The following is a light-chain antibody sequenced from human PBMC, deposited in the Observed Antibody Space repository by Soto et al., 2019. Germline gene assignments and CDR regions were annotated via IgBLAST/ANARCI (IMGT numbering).Light chain of an antibody. Sequence: DIQMTQSPSTLSASVGDRVTITFRASQSISTWLAWYQQKPGKVPKLLIYGASSLASGVPSRFSGSGSGTEFTLTISSLQPDDFATYYCQQYDTDRTFGQGTEVDI. CDR2: GAS. V-gene: IGKV1-5*01. CDR3: QQYDTDRT. J-gene: IGKJ1*01. CDR1: QSISTW.